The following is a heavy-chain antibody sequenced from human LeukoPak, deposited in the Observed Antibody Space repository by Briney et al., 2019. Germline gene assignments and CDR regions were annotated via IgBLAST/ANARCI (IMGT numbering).Heavy chain of an antibody. V-gene: IGHV1-69*05. J-gene: IGHJ4*02. CDR2: IIPIFGTA. Sequence: SVKVSCKASGGTFSSYAISWVRQAPGQGIEWMGRIIPIFGTANYAQKFQGRVTINTEEYTSTAYMEVSRLRYEETAVYYCATSPGYSGNDQGFDYWGQGTLVTVSS. CDR3: ATSPGYSGNDQGFDY. CDR1: GGTFSSYA. D-gene: IGHD5-12*01.